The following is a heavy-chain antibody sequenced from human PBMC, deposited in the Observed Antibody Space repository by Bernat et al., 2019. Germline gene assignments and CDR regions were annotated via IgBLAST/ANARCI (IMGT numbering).Heavy chain of an antibody. CDR3: ARMGSGDSWYFLSGRDRVDDFDI. V-gene: IGHV4-39*01. CDR1: GGSISSSSFY. CDR2: IYYSGST. J-gene: IGHJ3*02. Sequence: LQLPESGPGLVKPSETLSLPRTVPGGSISSSSFYWGWIRQPPGKGLEWIGSIYYSGSTYYNPSLKSRVTISVDTSKNQFSLKLSSVTAADTAVYYCARMGSGDSWYFLSGRDRVDDFDIWGQGTMVTVSS. D-gene: IGHD6-13*01.